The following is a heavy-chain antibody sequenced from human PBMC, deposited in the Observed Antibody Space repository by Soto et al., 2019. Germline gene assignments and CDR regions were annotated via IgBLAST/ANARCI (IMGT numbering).Heavy chain of an antibody. CDR2: VSYDGGTK. V-gene: IGHV3-30*18. CDR1: GFTFSSFD. D-gene: IGHD5-12*01. Sequence: QAQLVESGGGVVQPGRSLRLSCAASGFTFSSFDMHWVRQAPGKGLEWVAIVSYDGGTKYYADSVKGRFTISRDNSKNTRYLQMNSLRTEDTAVDYCANLPPRGNKYETADYWGQGTPVTVSS. J-gene: IGHJ4*02. CDR3: ANLPPRGNKYETADY.